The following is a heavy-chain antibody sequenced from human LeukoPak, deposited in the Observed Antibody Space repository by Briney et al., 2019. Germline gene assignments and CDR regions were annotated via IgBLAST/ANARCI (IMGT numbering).Heavy chain of an antibody. CDR2: ISSSSSYI. J-gene: IGHJ4*02. CDR1: GFTLSSYS. D-gene: IGHD6-13*01. CDR3: ASGSSSLIDY. Sequence: GGSLRLSCAASGFTLSSYSMNWVRQAPGKGLEWVSSISSSSSYIYYADSVKGRFTISRDNAKNSLYLQMNSLRAEDTAVYYCASGSSSLIDYWGQGTLVTVSS. V-gene: IGHV3-21*01.